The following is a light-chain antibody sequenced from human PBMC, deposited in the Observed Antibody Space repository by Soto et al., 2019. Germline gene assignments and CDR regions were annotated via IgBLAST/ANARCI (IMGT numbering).Light chain of an antibody. CDR3: QQYNSYPLT. CDR2: DAS. Sequence: DIQMTQSPSSLSASLGDSVTIXXRASQSISSWLAWYQQKPGKAPKLXIYDASSLESGVPSRFSGSGSGTEFTLTISSLQPDDFATYYCQQYNSYPLTFGGGTKVDIK. J-gene: IGKJ4*01. V-gene: IGKV1-5*01. CDR1: QSISSW.